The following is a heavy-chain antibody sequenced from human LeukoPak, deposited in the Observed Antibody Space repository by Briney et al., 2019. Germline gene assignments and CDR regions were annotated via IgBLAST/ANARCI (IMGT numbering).Heavy chain of an antibody. J-gene: IGHJ4*02. Sequence: PSETLSLTCTVSGGSISSYYWSWIRQPPGKGLEWIGYIYYSGSTNYNPSLKSRVTISVDTSKNQFSLKLISVTAADTAVYYCARVSGSCIDYWGQGTLVTVSS. V-gene: IGHV4-59*01. CDR1: GGSISSYY. CDR2: IYYSGST. D-gene: IGHD6-13*01. CDR3: ARVSGSCIDY.